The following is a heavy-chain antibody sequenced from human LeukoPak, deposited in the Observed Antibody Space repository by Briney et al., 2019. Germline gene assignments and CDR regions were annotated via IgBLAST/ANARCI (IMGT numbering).Heavy chain of an antibody. J-gene: IGHJ4*02. CDR2: INHSGST. V-gene: IGHV4-34*01. D-gene: IGHD3-9*01. Sequence: SETLSLTCAVYGGSFSGYYWSWIRQPPGKGLEWIGEINHSGSTNYNPSLKSRVTISVDTSKNQFSLKLSSVTAADTAVYYCARAPRGLTIFVYWGLGTLVTVSS. CDR1: GGSFSGYY. CDR3: ARAPRGLTIFVY.